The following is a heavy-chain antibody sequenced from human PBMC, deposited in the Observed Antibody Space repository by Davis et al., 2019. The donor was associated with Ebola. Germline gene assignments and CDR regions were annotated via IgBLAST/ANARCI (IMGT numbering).Heavy chain of an antibody. CDR2: IYSGGST. J-gene: IGHJ4*02. V-gene: IGHV3-66*01. CDR1: GFTVSSNY. D-gene: IGHD3-10*01. Sequence: GGSLRLSCAASGFTVSSNYMSWVRQAPGKGLEWVSVIYSGGSTYYADSVKGRFTISRDNSKNTLYLQMNSLRAEDTAVYYCAKDLEHYGSGSYDYWGQGTLVTVSS. CDR3: AKDLEHYGSGSYDY.